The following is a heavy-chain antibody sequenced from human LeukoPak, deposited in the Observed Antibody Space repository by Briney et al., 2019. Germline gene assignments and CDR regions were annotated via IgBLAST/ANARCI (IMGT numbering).Heavy chain of an antibody. J-gene: IGHJ6*04. D-gene: IGHD3-22*01. V-gene: IGHV3-11*01. CDR1: GFTFGDYS. CDR2: TTSSGNTV. CDR3: AGGSQRNRLDRSAYRPTFRYYYSALDV. Sequence: PGGSLRLSCVASGFTFGDYSMTWVRQPPGQGLEWVSSTTSSGNTVYYADSVKGRFTISRDNGQKSLYLHMSGLRAEDTAVYYCAGGSQRNRLDRSAYRPTFRYYYSALDVWGKGITVIVSS.